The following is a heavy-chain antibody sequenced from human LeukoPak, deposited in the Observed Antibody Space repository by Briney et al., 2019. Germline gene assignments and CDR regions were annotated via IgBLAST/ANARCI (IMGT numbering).Heavy chain of an antibody. CDR1: GYSFTGYN. CDR2: INPNSGGT. V-gene: IGHV1-2*02. Sequence: GASVKVSCKASGYSFTGYNMQWLRQALGQGLEWMGWINPNSGGTNYAQKFQGRVTMTRDTSISTAYMELSRLTSDDTAVYYCARDGHFDYWGQGTLVTVSS. J-gene: IGHJ4*02. CDR3: ARDGHFDY.